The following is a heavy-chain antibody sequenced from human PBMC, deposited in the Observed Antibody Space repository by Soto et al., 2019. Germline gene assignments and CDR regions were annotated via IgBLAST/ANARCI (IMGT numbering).Heavy chain of an antibody. CDR3: ARDGFTVISSGSFDY. Sequence: VQLVQSGAEVRKPGASVKVSCKASGYTFSSYGISWVRQAPGKGREWMGWISAGKGDTNYAQKFQGRVSMTTDTSTSTAYMELRSLTSDDTAVYYCARDGFTVISSGSFDYWGQGTLGTVSS. V-gene: IGHV1-18*04. D-gene: IGHD1-26*01. J-gene: IGHJ4*02. CDR1: GYTFSSYG. CDR2: ISAGKGDT.